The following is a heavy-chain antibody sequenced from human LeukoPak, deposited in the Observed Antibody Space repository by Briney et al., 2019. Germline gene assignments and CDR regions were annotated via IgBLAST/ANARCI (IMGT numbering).Heavy chain of an antibody. J-gene: IGHJ4*02. CDR1: GFTFSSYA. Sequence: GGSLRLSCAASGFTFSSYAMSWVRQAPGKGLEWVSAISGSGGSTYYADSVEGRFTISRDNSKNTLYLQMNSLRAEDTAVYYCAKDGSGYSGYEEFDYWGQGTPVTVSS. D-gene: IGHD5-12*01. V-gene: IGHV3-23*01. CDR2: ISGSGGST. CDR3: AKDGSGYSGYEEFDY.